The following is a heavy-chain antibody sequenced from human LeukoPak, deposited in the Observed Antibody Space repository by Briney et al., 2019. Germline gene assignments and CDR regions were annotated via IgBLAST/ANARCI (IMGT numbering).Heavy chain of an antibody. CDR3: ARDDILGAAPDY. J-gene: IGHJ4*02. D-gene: IGHD1-26*01. V-gene: IGHV1-18*01. CDR2: ISAYNGNT. CDR1: GYTFTSYG. Sequence: ASVKVSCKASGYTFTSYGVTWVRQAPGQGLEWMGWISAYNGNTNYARKLQGRVTMTTDTSTSTAYMELGSLRSDDTAVYYCARDDILGAAPDYWGQGTRVTVSS.